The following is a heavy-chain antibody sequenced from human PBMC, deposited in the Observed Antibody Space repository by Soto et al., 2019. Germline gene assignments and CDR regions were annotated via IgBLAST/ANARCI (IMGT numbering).Heavy chain of an antibody. J-gene: IGHJ5*02. CDR1: GYSFTSYW. CDR2: IYPGDSDT. CDR3: ARQDTIFGVATFPPYNWFDP. D-gene: IGHD3-3*01. Sequence: PGESLKISCKGSGYSFTSYWIGWVRQMPGKGLEWMGIIYPGDSDTRYSPSFQGQVTISADKSISTAYLQWSSLKASDTAMYFCARQDTIFGVATFPPYNWFDPWGQGTLVTVSS. V-gene: IGHV5-51*01.